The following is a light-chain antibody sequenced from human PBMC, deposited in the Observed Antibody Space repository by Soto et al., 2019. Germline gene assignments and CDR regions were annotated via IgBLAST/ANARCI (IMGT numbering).Light chain of an antibody. Sequence: QSALTQPASVSGSPGQSITISCTGTSRDVGGYNYVSWYQQHPGKAPKLMIYEVSNRPSGVSNRFSGSKSGNTASLPISGLQAEDEADYYCSSYTSSSTPYVFGTGTKLTVL. CDR2: EVS. J-gene: IGLJ1*01. V-gene: IGLV2-14*01. CDR3: SSYTSSSTPYV. CDR1: SRDVGGYNY.